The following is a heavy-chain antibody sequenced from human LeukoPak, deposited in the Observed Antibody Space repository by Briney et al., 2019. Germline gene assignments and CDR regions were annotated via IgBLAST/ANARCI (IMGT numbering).Heavy chain of an antibody. D-gene: IGHD3-3*01. Sequence: ASVKVSCKASGYTFTSYGISWVRQAPGQGLEWMGWISAYNGNTHCPQKLQGRVTMTTDTSTSTAYMELRSLRSDDTAVYYCARAWSRRDYYYYMDVWGKGTTVTVFS. V-gene: IGHV1-18*01. J-gene: IGHJ6*03. CDR3: ARAWSRRDYYYYMDV. CDR1: GYTFTSYG. CDR2: ISAYNGNT.